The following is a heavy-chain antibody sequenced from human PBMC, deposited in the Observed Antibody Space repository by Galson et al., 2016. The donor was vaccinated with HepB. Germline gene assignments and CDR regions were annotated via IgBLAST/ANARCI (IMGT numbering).Heavy chain of an antibody. Sequence: SVKVSCKASGSTFTSYYMHWVRQAPGQGLEWLAIINPSGGRTTYARNFQGRVTVTMDTSTSTVYMELSSLRSEDTAVYYCASEDYDGYYYYGMDVWGQGTTVTVSS. CDR1: GSTFTSYY. V-gene: IGHV1-46*01. CDR2: INPSGGRT. D-gene: IGHD4-23*01. J-gene: IGHJ6*02. CDR3: ASEDYDGYYYYGMDV.